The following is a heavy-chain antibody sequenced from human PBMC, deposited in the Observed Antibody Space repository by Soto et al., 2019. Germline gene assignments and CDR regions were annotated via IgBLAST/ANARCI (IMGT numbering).Heavy chain of an antibody. Sequence: GGSLRLSCAASGFTFSSYAMKWVRQAPGKGLEWVSLIGESGTPTYYADSVKGRFTISRDNSGNTLFLEMYSLRAEDTAVYYCAKSRAARTYYYYGMDVWGKGTTVTVSS. CDR2: IGESGTPT. V-gene: IGHV3-23*01. J-gene: IGHJ6*04. D-gene: IGHD6-6*01. CDR1: GFTFSSYA. CDR3: AKSRAARTYYYYGMDV.